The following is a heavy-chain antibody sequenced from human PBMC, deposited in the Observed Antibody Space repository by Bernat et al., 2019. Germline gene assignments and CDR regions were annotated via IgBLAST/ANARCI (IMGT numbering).Heavy chain of an antibody. Sequence: EVQLLESGGGLVQPGGSLRLSCAASGFTFSSYAMGWVRQAPGKGLEWVSAISDGGGTTYYADSVKGRFTISRGNSKNTLYLQMNSLRAEDTAVYYCANTLCGDSYYFDYWGQGTLVTVSS. J-gene: IGHJ4*02. CDR1: GFTFSSYA. D-gene: IGHD2-21*01. CDR2: ISDGGGTT. CDR3: ANTLCGDSYYFDY. V-gene: IGHV3-23*01.